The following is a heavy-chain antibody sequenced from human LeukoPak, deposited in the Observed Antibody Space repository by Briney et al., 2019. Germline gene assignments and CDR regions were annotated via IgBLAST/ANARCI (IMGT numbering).Heavy chain of an antibody. Sequence: ASVKVSCKASGYTFTGYYMHWVRQAPGQGLEWMGRINPNNGNTNYAQKFQDRVTMPTDTPTSTAYMEVRGLRSDDTAVYFCARDWGSTKVITDYWGQGTLVTVSS. D-gene: IGHD3-16*01. V-gene: IGHV1-2*06. J-gene: IGHJ4*02. CDR3: ARDWGSTKVITDY. CDR2: INPNNGNT. CDR1: GYTFTGYY.